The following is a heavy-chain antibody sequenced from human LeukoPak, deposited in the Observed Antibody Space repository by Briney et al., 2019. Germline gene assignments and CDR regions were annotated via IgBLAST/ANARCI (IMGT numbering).Heavy chain of an antibody. CDR3: VRGGQGRGDYFDY. CDR2: IGGGGDAI. Sequence: GGSLILSCAASGFSFRSYSLNWVRQSPGKGLEWISYIGGGGDAIYYADSVRGHFTISRDNAKNSVYLRMNSLRVEDTAVYYCVRGGQGRGDYFDYWGQGTLVTVSS. J-gene: IGHJ4*02. CDR1: GFSFRSYS. D-gene: IGHD3-10*01. V-gene: IGHV3-48*04.